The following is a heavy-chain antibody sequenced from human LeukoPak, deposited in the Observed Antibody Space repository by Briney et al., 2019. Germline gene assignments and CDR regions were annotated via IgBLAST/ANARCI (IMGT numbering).Heavy chain of an antibody. J-gene: IGHJ4*02. CDR3: ARPKRARMYYFDY. Sequence: PSETLSLTCTVSGGSISSSSYYWGWIRQPPGKGLEWIGSIYYSGSTYYNPSLKSRVTISVDTSKNQFSLKLSSVTAADTAVYYFARPKRARMYYFDYWGQGTLGTVSS. V-gene: IGHV4-39*01. CDR2: IYYSGST. CDR1: GGSISSSSYY.